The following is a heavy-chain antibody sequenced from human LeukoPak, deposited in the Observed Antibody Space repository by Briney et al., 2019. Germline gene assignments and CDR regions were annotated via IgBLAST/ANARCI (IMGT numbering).Heavy chain of an antibody. V-gene: IGHV3-23*01. D-gene: IGHD3-22*01. CDR2: ISGSGPST. Sequence: GGSLRLSCAASGFTFQNYAMSWVRQAPGRGLERASSISGSGPSTDYADSVKGRFTISRDKSKNTLYLQMNSLRAEDTAVYYCARLPTFYYDSSHYHYDYWGHGTLVTVSS. CDR3: ARLPTFYYDSSHYHYDY. CDR1: GFTFQNYA. J-gene: IGHJ4*01.